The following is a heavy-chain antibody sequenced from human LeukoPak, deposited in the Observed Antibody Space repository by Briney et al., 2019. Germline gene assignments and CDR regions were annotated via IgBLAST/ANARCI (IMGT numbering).Heavy chain of an antibody. CDR1: GGSVSSSYY. J-gene: IGHJ5*02. CDR2: ICSGGNT. Sequence: PSETLSLTCTVSGGSVSSSYYWGWIRQPPGKGLEWIGSICSGGNTCYNPSLQSRVTISADSSKNHFFLQLTSVTAADTAVYFCARVISSGWRQNDRWGQGILVTVSS. D-gene: IGHD6-19*01. CDR3: ARVISSGWRQNDR. V-gene: IGHV4-39*02.